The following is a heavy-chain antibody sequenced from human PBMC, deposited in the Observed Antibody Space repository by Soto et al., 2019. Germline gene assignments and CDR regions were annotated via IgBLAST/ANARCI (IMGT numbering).Heavy chain of an antibody. J-gene: IGHJ4*02. D-gene: IGHD6-6*01. CDR3: ARSLYSSYPTDTFDY. Sequence: GESLTTFRKGPGYRFTSYWIVWVPQMPGKGLEWMGIIYPGDSDTRYSPSFQGQVTISADKSVSTAYLQWSSLKASDTAMYYCARSLYSSYPTDTFDYWGQGTLVTVSS. CDR1: GYRFTSYW. CDR2: IYPGDSDT. V-gene: IGHV5-51*01.